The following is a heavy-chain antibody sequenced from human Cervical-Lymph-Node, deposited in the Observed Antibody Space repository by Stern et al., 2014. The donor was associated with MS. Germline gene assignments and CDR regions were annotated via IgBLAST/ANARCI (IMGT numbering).Heavy chain of an antibody. J-gene: IGHJ6*02. CDR1: GFTFDDYV. D-gene: IGHD2-21*01. CDR2: FSRKTGGI. CDR3: AKDDSMSSALRGVDV. Sequence: EVQLVQSGGGLVQPGGSLRLSCAASGFTFDDYVMHWVRQAPGKGLEWGSGFSRKTGGINYADSVKGRFTISRDVAKNSLYWEMNSLRSEDTALYYCAKDDSMSSALRGVDVWGRGTTVTVSS. V-gene: IGHV3-9*01.